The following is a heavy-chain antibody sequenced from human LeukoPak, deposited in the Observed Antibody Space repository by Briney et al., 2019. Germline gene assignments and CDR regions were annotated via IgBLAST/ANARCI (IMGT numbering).Heavy chain of an antibody. CDR2: LYPCDSGT. CDR3: ARLRGSGSYNNSDHNYFMDV. CDR1: AYGSTSYY. Sequence: LQFFSKASAYGSTSYYNGCLSQTPPKGGEWRGMLYPCDSGTTYSPSLQSQVTISADTSKSTASLQLSTVKASDIAMYYCARLRGSGSYNNSDHNYFMDVWGKGTTVTVSS. D-gene: IGHD3-10*01. V-gene: IGHV5-51*01. J-gene: IGHJ6*03.